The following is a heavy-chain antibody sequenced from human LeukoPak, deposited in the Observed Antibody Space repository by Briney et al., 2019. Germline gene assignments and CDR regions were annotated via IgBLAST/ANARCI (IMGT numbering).Heavy chain of an antibody. CDR3: ARDITYGSGSPKSRAFDY. Sequence: SVKIFYRASAGTFISYAISWVRQAPGQGLQWMVGIIPIFGTANYAQKFQGRVTITADESTSTAYMELSSLRSEDTAVYYCARDITYGSGSPKSRAFDYWGRGTLVTVSS. CDR1: AGTFISYA. CDR2: IIPIFGTA. D-gene: IGHD3-10*01. V-gene: IGHV1-69*13. J-gene: IGHJ4*02.